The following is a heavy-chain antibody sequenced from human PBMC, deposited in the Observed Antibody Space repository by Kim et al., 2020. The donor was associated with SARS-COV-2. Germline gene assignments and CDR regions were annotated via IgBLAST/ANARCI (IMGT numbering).Heavy chain of an antibody. CDR3: ARREGGWFGELRANWFDP. V-gene: IGHV4-39*01. CDR2: IYYSGST. Sequence: SETLSLTCTVSGGSISSSSYYWGWIRQPPGKGLEWIGSIYYSGSTYYNPSLKSRVTISVDTSKNQFSLKLSSVTAADTAVYYCARREGGWFGELRANWFDPWGQGTLVTVSS. D-gene: IGHD3-10*01. J-gene: IGHJ5*02. CDR1: GGSISSSSYY.